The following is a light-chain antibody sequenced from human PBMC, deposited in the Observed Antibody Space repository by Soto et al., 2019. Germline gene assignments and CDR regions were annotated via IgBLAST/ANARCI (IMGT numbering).Light chain of an antibody. CDR1: SSNIGAGYD. Sequence: QSVLTQPPSVSGAPLQRVTISCTGSSSNIGAGYDVHWYLQLPGTAPKLLIYGNTNRPSGVPDRFSGSKSGSSASLAITGLQAEDEADYYCQSHDSSLHASVFGTGTKVTFL. V-gene: IGLV1-40*01. J-gene: IGLJ1*01. CDR2: GNT. CDR3: QSHDSSLHASV.